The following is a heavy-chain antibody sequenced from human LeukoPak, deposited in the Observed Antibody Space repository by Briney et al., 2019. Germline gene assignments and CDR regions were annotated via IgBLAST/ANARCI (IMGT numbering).Heavy chain of an antibody. CDR2: ISSSSSTI. D-gene: IGHD3-22*01. J-gene: IGHJ4*02. V-gene: IGHV3-48*01. CDR1: GFTFSSYS. CDR3: ARVPYYDSSGPSLDDY. Sequence: GGSLRLSCAASGFTFSSYSMNWVRQAPGKGLEWASYISSSSSTIYYADSVKGRFTISRDNAKNSLYLQMNSLRAEDTAVYYCARVPYYDSSGPSLDDYWGQGTLVTVSS.